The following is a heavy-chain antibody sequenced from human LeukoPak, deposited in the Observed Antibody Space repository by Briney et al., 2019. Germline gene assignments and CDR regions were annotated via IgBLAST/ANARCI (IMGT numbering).Heavy chain of an antibody. D-gene: IGHD4-23*01. CDR1: GFTFSTYS. J-gene: IGHJ5*02. CDR3: ARDLPPGGTRFGNFDP. CDR2: ISGSSSFI. V-gene: IGHV3-21*01. Sequence: PGGSLRLSCVASGFTFSTYSINWVRQAPGKGLQWVSSISGSSSFISYADSVKGRFTISRDNAKNSLYLQMSSLRAEDTAVYYCARDLPPGGTRFGNFDPWGQGTLVTVSS.